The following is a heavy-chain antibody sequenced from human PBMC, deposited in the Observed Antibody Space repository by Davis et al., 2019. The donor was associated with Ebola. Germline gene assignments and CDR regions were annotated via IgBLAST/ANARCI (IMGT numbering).Heavy chain of an antibody. CDR1: GFSLSTTGVG. V-gene: IGHV2-5*02. D-gene: IGHD3-10*01. J-gene: IGHJ4*02. CDR2: IYWDDDK. Sequence: SGPTLVKPTQTLTLTCTFSGFSLSTTGVGVGWIRQPPGKALAWLVLIYWDDDKRYSISQKTRLNIAKDTSRNQVVLTMTDMDPVDTGTYYCAHRGPGVTGMNFDYWGQGTLVAVSS. CDR3: AHRGPGVTGMNFDY.